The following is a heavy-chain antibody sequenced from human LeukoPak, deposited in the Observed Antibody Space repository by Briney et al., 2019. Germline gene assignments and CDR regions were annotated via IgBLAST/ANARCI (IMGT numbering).Heavy chain of an antibody. CDR2: IYYSGST. CDR3: ARGSRVGALLLDY. Sequence: SETLSLTCTVSGGSISSYYWSWVRQPPGKGLEWIGNIYYSGSTNYNPSLKSRVTISVDTSKNQFSLKLSSVTAADTAVYYCARGSRVGALLLDYWGQGTLVTVSS. J-gene: IGHJ4*02. V-gene: IGHV4-59*12. D-gene: IGHD1-26*01. CDR1: GGSISSYY.